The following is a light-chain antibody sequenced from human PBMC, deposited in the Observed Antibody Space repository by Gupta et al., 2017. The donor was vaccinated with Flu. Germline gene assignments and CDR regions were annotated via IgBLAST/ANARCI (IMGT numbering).Light chain of an antibody. Sequence: GTLSLSPGERATLSCRASQSVGDNYIAWYQQKPGQAPRLLIYGASSRVTGIPDRFSGSGSGTDFTLTISRLEPEDFAVYCCQQYGYSRRTFGQGTKVEIK. J-gene: IGKJ1*01. CDR2: GAS. V-gene: IGKV3-20*01. CDR1: QSVGDNY. CDR3: QQYGYSRRT.